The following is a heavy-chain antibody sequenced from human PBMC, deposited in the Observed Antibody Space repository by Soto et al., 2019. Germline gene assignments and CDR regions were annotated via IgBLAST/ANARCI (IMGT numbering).Heavy chain of an antibody. Sequence: LRLSCAASGFTFSSYWMHWVRQAPGKGLVWVSRMNEDGGTTDYADSVKGRFTISRDNAKNTLYLQMNSLRVEDTAVYYCASDLSGRADVWGQGTKVTVYS. CDR3: ASDLSGRADV. V-gene: IGHV3-74*01. CDR1: GFTFSSYW. J-gene: IGHJ6*02. D-gene: IGHD3-10*01. CDR2: MNEDGGTT.